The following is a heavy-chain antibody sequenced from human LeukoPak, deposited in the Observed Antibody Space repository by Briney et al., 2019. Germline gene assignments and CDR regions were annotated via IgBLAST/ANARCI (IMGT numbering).Heavy chain of an antibody. CDR2: ISGSGGST. CDR1: GFTFGTYA. D-gene: IGHD3-3*01. CDR3: ARASRSTYYAAYDMDV. Sequence: QPGGSLRLSCAASGFTFGTYAMTWVRQAPGKGLEWVSVISGSGGSTHYADSVKGRFTISRDNSKNTLYLQMNSLGAEDTALYYCARASRSTYYAAYDMDVWGQGTTVTVSS. V-gene: IGHV3-23*01. J-gene: IGHJ6*02.